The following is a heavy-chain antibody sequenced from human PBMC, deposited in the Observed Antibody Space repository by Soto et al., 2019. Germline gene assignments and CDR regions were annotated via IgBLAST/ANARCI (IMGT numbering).Heavy chain of an antibody. CDR3: ASSNYDILTGYYRAAYCYGMDV. CDR2: IYPGDSDT. D-gene: IGHD3-9*01. V-gene: IGHV5-51*01. CDR1: GYSFTSYW. Sequence: GESLKISCKGSGYSFTSYWIGWVRQMPGKGLEWMGIIYPGDSDTRYSPSFQGQVTISADKSISTAYLQWSSLKASDTAMYYCASSNYDILTGYYRAAYCYGMDVWGQGTTVTVSS. J-gene: IGHJ6*02.